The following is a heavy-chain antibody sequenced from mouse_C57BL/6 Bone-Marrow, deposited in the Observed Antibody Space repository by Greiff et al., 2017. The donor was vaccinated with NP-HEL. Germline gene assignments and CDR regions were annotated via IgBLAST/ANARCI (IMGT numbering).Heavy chain of an antibody. Sequence: QVQLQQPGAELVKPGASVKLSCKASGYTFTSYWMHWVKQRPGQGLEWIGMIHPNSGSTNYNEKFKSKATLTVDKSSSTAYMQFSSLTSEDSAVYYCARSNYYDWYYFGYWGQGTTLTVSS. CDR1: GYTFTSYW. J-gene: IGHJ2*01. CDR3: ARSNYYDWYYFGY. D-gene: IGHD1-1*01. V-gene: IGHV1-64*01. CDR2: IHPNSGST.